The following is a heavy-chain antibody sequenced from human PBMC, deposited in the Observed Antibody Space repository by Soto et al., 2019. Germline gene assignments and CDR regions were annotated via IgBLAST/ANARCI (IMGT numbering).Heavy chain of an antibody. V-gene: IGHV5-51*01. J-gene: IGHJ4*02. CDR3: TRRGSSWYYFDY. CDR2: IYTGDSDT. Sequence: GETLELFCKAFGYSLTIYWLGWARLRPGTGLGWKGIIYTGDSDTSYSPSFQGQVTVSADKSISTAYLQGSSLKASDTAMYYCTRRGSSWYYFDYWGQGTLVTVSS. CDR1: GYSLTIYW. D-gene: IGHD6-13*01.